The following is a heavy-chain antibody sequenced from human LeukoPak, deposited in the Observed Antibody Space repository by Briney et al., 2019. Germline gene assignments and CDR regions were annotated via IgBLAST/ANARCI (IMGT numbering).Heavy chain of an antibody. CDR2: MNPNSGNT. CDR1: GYTFTSYD. CDR3: ARGRPRSGYEFDY. J-gene: IGHJ4*02. D-gene: IGHD5-12*01. V-gene: IGHV1-8*01. Sequence: GASVKVSCKASGYTFTSYDIYWVRQATGQGLEWMGWMNPNSGNTGYAQKFQGRVTMTRNTSISTAYMELSSLRSEDTAVYYCARGRPRSGYEFDYWGQGTLVTVSS.